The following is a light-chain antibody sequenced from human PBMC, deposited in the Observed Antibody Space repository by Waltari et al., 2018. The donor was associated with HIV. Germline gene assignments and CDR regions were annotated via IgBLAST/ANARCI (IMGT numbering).Light chain of an antibody. CDR2: WGS. CDR3: MQPLELART. V-gene: IGKV2-28*01. CDR1: QCLLKSNGNNY. J-gene: IGKJ5*01. Sequence: DIVMTQSPLSLPVTPGEPASISCRSSQCLLKSNGNNYSDLYRQKPVQSPQFLIYWGSHPASAVPDRFSGSGSGTDFTLKISRGDAEDVRIYYCMQPLELARTCGRGTRLEIK.